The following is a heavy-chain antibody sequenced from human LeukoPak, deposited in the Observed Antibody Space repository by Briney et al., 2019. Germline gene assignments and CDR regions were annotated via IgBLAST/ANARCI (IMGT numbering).Heavy chain of an antibody. CDR2: INHSGST. V-gene: IGHV4-34*01. J-gene: IGHJ4*02. Sequence: SETLSLTCAVYGGSFSDYYWSWIRLPPGKGLEWVGEINHSGSTNYNPSLKSRVTISVDTSKNQFSLKLSSVTAADTAVYYCAGPLYYYGSGSYYRSFDYWGQGTLVTVSS. D-gene: IGHD3-10*01. CDR3: AGPLYYYGSGSYYRSFDY. CDR1: GGSFSDYY.